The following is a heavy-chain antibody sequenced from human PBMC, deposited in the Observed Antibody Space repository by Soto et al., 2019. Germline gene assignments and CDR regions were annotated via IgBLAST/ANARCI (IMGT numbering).Heavy chain of an antibody. CDR1: GFTFSSYA. D-gene: IGHD6-19*01. CDR3: AKDQYSSGHTGAFDI. Sequence: LRLSCAASGFTFSSYAMSWVRQAPGKGLEWVSAISGSGGSTYYADSVKGRFTISRDNSKNTLYLQMNSLRAEDTTVYYCAKDQYSSGHTGAFDIWGQGTMVTVSS. CDR2: ISGSGGST. J-gene: IGHJ3*02. V-gene: IGHV3-23*01.